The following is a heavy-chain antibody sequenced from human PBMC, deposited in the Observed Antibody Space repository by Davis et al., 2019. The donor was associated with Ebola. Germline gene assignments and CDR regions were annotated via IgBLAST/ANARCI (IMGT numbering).Heavy chain of an antibody. Sequence: PSETLSLTCTVSGGSISSSSYYWGWIRQPPGKGLEWIGYIYYSGSTNYNPSLKSRVTISVDTSKNQFSLKLSSVTAADTAVYYCAREAALAAAGDYWGQGTLVTVSS. CDR2: IYYSGST. J-gene: IGHJ4*02. D-gene: IGHD6-13*01. CDR3: AREAALAAAGDY. V-gene: IGHV4-61*01. CDR1: GGSISSSSYY.